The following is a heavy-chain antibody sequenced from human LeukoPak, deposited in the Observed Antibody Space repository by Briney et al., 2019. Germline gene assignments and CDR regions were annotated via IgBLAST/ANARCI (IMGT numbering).Heavy chain of an antibody. CDR3: AKDSHSEMMGFDY. CDR2: IDWNSDRI. V-gene: IGHV3-9*01. J-gene: IGHJ4*02. Sequence: GGSLRLSCAASGFTFSKYAMHWVRQAPGKGLEWVSGIDWNSDRIAYADSVKGRFTISRDNAKNSLYLQMNSLRVEDTAFYYCAKDSHSEMMGFDYWGQGTLVSVSS. CDR1: GFTFSKYA. D-gene: IGHD1-26*01.